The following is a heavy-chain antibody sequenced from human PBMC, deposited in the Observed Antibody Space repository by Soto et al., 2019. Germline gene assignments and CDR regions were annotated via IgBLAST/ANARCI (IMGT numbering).Heavy chain of an antibody. D-gene: IGHD6-19*01. CDR3: AIGSGWQDMDY. CDR2: IYSSGSP. Sequence: SETLSLTCTVSGVSTSNYYWFWIRQPAGKGLEWIGRIYSSGSPDYNPSLKSRVTMSADTSKNQFSLRLHSLTAADTAVYYCAIGSGWQDMDYWGQGTLVTAPQ. J-gene: IGHJ4*02. V-gene: IGHV4-4*07. CDR1: GVSTSNYY.